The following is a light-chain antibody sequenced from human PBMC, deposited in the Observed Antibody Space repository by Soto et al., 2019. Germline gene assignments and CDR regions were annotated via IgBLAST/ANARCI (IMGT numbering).Light chain of an antibody. J-gene: IGLJ1*01. V-gene: IGLV2-14*01. CDR2: EVT. CDR1: SGDVGSYNR. CDR3: SSYTNINTRACV. Sequence: QSVLTQPASVSGSPGQSITISCTGTSGDVGSYNRVSWYQQHPGKAPKLIIYEVTDRPSGVSNRFSGSKSGNTASLTISGLQAEDEAEYYCSSYTNINTRACVFGTVTKVTAL.